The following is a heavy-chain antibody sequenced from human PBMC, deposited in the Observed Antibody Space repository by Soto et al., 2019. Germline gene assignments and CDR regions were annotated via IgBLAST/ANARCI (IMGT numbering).Heavy chain of an antibody. D-gene: IGHD6-6*01. J-gene: IGHJ6*03. CDR1: CYTFTNYG. CDR3: ARVRQLVGYFYYMEV. Sequence: GASVKVSCKAPCYTFTNYGITLVRHYPGQGLECMGWISAYNGNTHYTQRLQGRVTMTTDTSTSTAYIELRGLRSDDTAVYYCARVRQLVGYFYYMEVWGKGTTVTVSS. CDR2: ISAYNGNT. V-gene: IGHV1-18*01.